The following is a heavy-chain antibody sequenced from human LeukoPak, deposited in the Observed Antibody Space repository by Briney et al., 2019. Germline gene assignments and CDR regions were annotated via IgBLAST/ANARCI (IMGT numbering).Heavy chain of an antibody. CDR1: GFTFSTYW. V-gene: IGHV3-7*01. CDR2: INEDGGDK. Sequence: PGGSLRLSCAAPGFTFSTYWMTWVRQAPGKGLEWVASINEDGGDKYYVDSLKGRFTISRDNAKNSLYLQMNSLRAEDTAVYYCARDTYRFDDYWGQGTLVTVSS. J-gene: IGHJ4*02. CDR3: ARDTYRFDDY.